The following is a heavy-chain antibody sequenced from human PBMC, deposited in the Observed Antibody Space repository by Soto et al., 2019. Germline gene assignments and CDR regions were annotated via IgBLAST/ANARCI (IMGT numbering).Heavy chain of an antibody. CDR2: ISHDGSNK. CDR3: ARDGYSVVATITVYYYGMDV. J-gene: IGHJ6*02. V-gene: IGHV3-30-3*01. CDR1: GFTFSSYA. D-gene: IGHD5-12*01. Sequence: GGSLRLSCAASGFTFSSYAMHWVRQAPGKGLEWVAVISHDGSNKYYADSVKGRFTISRDNSKNTLYLQMNSLRAEDTAVYYCARDGYSVVATITVYYYGMDVWGQGTTVTVSS.